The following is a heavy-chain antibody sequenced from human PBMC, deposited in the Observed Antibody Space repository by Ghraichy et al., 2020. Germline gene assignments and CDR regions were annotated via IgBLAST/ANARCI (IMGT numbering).Heavy chain of an antibody. Sequence: SVKVSCKASGGTFSSYAISWVRQAPGQGLEWMGGIIPIFGTANYAQKFQGRVTITADESTSTAYMELSSLRSEDTAVYYCARVPSGYCSSTSCYGNWFDPWGQGTLVTVSS. CDR3: ARVPSGYCSSTSCYGNWFDP. V-gene: IGHV1-69*13. D-gene: IGHD2-2*01. CDR1: GGTFSSYA. J-gene: IGHJ5*02. CDR2: IIPIFGTA.